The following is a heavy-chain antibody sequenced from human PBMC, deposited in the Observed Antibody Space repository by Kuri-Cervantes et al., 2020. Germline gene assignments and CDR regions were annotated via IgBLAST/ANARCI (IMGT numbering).Heavy chain of an antibody. V-gene: IGHV4-30-4*08. CDR3: ARYNWNYGRVVDY. J-gene: IGHJ4*02. D-gene: IGHD1-7*01. CDR2: IYYSGST. CDR1: GGSISSGDYY. Sequence: SETLSLTCTVSGGSISSGDYYWSWIRQPPGKGLEWIGYIYYSGSTYYNPSLKSRVTISVDTSKNQFSLKLSSVTAADTAVYYCARYNWNYGRVVDYWGQGTLVTVSS.